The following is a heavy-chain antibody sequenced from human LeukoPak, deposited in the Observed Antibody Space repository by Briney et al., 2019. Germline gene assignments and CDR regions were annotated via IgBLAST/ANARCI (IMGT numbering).Heavy chain of an antibody. J-gene: IGHJ4*02. Sequence: GGSLRLSCAASGFAFSSYWMHWVRQAPGQGLVWVSRINSDGSSTSYADSVKGRFTMSRDNAKNTLYLQMNSLRAEDTAVYYCARESKSSSSLGYWGQGTLVTVSS. CDR2: INSDGSST. V-gene: IGHV3-74*01. CDR1: GFAFSSYW. CDR3: ARESKSSSSLGY. D-gene: IGHD6-6*01.